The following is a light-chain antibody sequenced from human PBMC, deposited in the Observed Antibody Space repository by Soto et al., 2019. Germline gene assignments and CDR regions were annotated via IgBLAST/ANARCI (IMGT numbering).Light chain of an antibody. CDR1: XXXXXX. J-gene: IGKJ4*01. Sequence: DIQMTQSPSSVSASVGDXXXIXXXXXXXXXXXLAWYQQKPAKAPKLLIYSASTLQSGVPSRFXXXXSGTDXXXXXXXXXXXXFATYYCXQAHSFPLTFGGGTKVEIK. CDR2: SAS. V-gene: IGKV1D-12*01. CDR3: XQAHSFPLT.